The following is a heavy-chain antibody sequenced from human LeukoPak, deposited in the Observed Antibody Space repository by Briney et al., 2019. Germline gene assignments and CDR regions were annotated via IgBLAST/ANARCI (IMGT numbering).Heavy chain of an antibody. D-gene: IGHD4-17*01. Sequence: PGGSLRLSCAASGFAFSSYAMSWVRQAPGKGLEWISGIGGSGVATYYADSVKGRFTISRDNSKNTLHLQMNSLRIDDPAVYYCTKGEVHGDYTPAFWGQGTLVTVSS. CDR1: GFAFSSYA. J-gene: IGHJ4*02. CDR3: TKGEVHGDYTPAF. V-gene: IGHV3-23*01. CDR2: IGGSGVAT.